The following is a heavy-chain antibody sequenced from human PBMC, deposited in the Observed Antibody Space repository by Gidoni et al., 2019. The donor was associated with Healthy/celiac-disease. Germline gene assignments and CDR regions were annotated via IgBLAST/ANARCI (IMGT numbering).Heavy chain of an antibody. CDR3: ARGPDYDFWSGLGGFDY. J-gene: IGHJ4*02. CDR2: IYYSGST. D-gene: IGHD3-3*01. V-gene: IGHV4-31*03. CDR1: GGAISRGGYY. Sequence: QVQLKESGTGLGKPSQHLSTRRTVFGGAISRGGYYWSWIRQHPGKGLEWIGDIYYSGSTYYNPSLKNRVTISVDTSKNQFSLKLSSVTAADTAVYYCARGPDYDFWSGLGGFDYWGQGTLVTVSS.